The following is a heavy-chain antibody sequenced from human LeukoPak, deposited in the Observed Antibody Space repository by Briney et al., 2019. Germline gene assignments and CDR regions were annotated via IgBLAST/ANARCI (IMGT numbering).Heavy chain of an antibody. CDR3: ASMEPAAPKSYCFDY. J-gene: IGHJ4*02. CDR2: IYTDGSS. Sequence: GGSLRLSCAASGLTVSGNYMSWVRQAPGKGLEWVSLIYTDGSSYYADSVKGRFTISRDYSKNTLSLQMNSLTAEDTAVYYCASMEPAAPKSYCFDYWGQGTLVTVSS. D-gene: IGHD2-2*01. V-gene: IGHV3-53*01. CDR1: GLTVSGNY.